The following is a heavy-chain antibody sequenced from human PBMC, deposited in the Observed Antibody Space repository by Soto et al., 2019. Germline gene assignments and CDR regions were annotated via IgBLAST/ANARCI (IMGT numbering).Heavy chain of an antibody. CDR3: AKEEPFIPTFDY. Sequence: QVQLVQSGAEVKKPGSSVKVSCKASGGTFSSYTIRWVRQAPGQGHEWKGRIIPILGIAYYAQKFQRRVTNTADKSTSTAYMELSSLRSENTAVYYFAKEEPFIPTFDYWGQGTLVTVSS. V-gene: IGHV1-69*08. CDR2: IIPILGIA. CDR1: GGTFSSYT. J-gene: IGHJ4*02.